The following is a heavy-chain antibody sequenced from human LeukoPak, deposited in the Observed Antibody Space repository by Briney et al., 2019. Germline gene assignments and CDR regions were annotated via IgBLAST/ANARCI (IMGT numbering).Heavy chain of an antibody. V-gene: IGHV2-5*02. Sequence: SGPTLVNPTQTLTLTCTYSGFSLSTSGVDVGWIRQPPGKALEWLALIYWADDKRYSASLRSRLTITKDTSRSQVVLTMTNMDPINTATYYCAHSGGVRDLDYWGQGTLVTVSS. J-gene: IGHJ4*02. CDR1: GFSLSTSGVD. D-gene: IGHD3-10*01. CDR3: AHSGGVRDLDY. CDR2: IYWADDK.